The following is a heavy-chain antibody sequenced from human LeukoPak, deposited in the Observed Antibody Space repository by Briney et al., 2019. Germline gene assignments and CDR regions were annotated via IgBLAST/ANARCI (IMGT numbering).Heavy chain of an antibody. J-gene: IGHJ2*01. CDR2: IYYSGST. Sequence: SETLSLTCTVSGGSISSSSYYWGWIRQPPGKGLEWIGSIYYSGSTYYNPSLTSRVTFSVDTSKNQFSLKLSSVTAADTAVYYCARSRYVDWYFDLWGRGTLVTVSS. CDR1: GGSISSSSYY. D-gene: IGHD5-12*01. CDR3: ARSRYVDWYFDL. V-gene: IGHV4-39*07.